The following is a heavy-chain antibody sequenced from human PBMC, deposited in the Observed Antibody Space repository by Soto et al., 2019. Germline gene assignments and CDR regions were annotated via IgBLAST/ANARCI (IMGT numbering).Heavy chain of an antibody. CDR1: GFTFSSYA. D-gene: IGHD3-22*01. V-gene: IGHV3-23*01. Sequence: GGSLRLSCAASGFTFSSYAMSWVRQAPGKGLEWVSAISGSGGSTYYADSVKGRFTISRDNSKNTLYLQMNSLRAEDTAVYYCAKSNSQPYHSSGYYYDYWGQGTLVTVSS. CDR2: ISGSGGST. J-gene: IGHJ4*02. CDR3: AKSNSQPYHSSGYYYDY.